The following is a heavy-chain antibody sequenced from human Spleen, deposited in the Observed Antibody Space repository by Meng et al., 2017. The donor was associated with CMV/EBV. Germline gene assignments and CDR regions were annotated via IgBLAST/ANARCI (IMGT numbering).Heavy chain of an antibody. CDR2: INWNSGSI. J-gene: IGHJ3*02. V-gene: IGHV3-9*01. CDR1: GFTFDDYA. CDR3: AREVGYVFDI. Sequence: SLKISCAASGFTFDDYAMHWVRRAPGKGLEWVSGINWNSGSIAYADSVKGRFTVSRDNAKSSLYLQMNSLRAEDTALYYCAREVGYVFDIWGQGTMVTVSS.